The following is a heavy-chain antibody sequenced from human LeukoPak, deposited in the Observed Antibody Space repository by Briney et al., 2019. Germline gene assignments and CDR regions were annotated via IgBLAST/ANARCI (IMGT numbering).Heavy chain of an antibody. CDR3: ARGRQDIIAAALTYYFDY. CDR1: GGSISTSNYY. V-gene: IGHV4-39*07. J-gene: IGHJ4*02. Sequence: SETLSLTCTVSGGSISTSNYYWGWIRQPPGKGLEWIGNIFYSGSTYYSPSLRSRVTISLDTSRNQFSLKLNSVTAADTAVYYCARGRQDIIAAALTYYFDYWGQGTLVTVSS. D-gene: IGHD6-13*01. CDR2: IFYSGST.